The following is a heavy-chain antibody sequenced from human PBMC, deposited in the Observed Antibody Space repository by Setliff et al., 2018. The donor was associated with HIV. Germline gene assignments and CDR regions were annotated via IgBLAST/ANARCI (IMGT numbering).Heavy chain of an antibody. CDR1: GASIRGHY. Sequence: SETLSLTCSVSGASIRGHYWSWIRQSPGKGLEWIGSIYYSGNTNYNPSFKSRVTISVDTSKNQFSLRVNSVTAADTAVYYCARSLVPSGYYYGRHAFDIWGQGTKVTVSS. J-gene: IGHJ3*02. CDR3: ARSLVPSGYYYGRHAFDI. D-gene: IGHD3-22*01. V-gene: IGHV4-59*08. CDR2: IYYSGNT.